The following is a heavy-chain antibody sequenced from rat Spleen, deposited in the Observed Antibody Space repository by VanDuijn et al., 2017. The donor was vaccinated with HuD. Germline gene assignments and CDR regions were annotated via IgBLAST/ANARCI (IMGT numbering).Heavy chain of an antibody. D-gene: IGHD4-2*01. Sequence: EVQLVESGGGLVQPGRSMKLSCAALGFTFSNYGMAWVRQAPTKGLEWVATISYDGSSTYYRDSVKGRFTISRDKAKSTLYLQMDSLRSEDTATYYCARHDWSYVMDAWGQGASVTVSS. CDR1: GFTFSNYG. J-gene: IGHJ4*01. CDR2: ISYDGSST. V-gene: IGHV5-29*01. CDR3: ARHDWSYVMDA.